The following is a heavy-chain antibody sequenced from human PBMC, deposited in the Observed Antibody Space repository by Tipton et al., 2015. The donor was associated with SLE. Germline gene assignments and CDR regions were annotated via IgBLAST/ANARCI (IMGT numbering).Heavy chain of an antibody. CDR2: IWYDGSNK. CDR1: GFTFSSYG. D-gene: IGHD6-19*01. V-gene: IGHV3-33*06. Sequence: SLRLSCAASGFTFSSYGMHWVRQAPGKGLEWVAVIWYDGSNKYYADSVKGRFTISRDNSKNTLYLQMNSLRAEDTAVYYCAKGGVKQWLLRGSDAFDIWGQGTMVTVSS. J-gene: IGHJ3*02. CDR3: AKGGVKQWLLRGSDAFDI.